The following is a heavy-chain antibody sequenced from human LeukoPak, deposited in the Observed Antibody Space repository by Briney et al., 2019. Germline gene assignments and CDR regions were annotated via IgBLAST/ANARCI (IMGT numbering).Heavy chain of an antibody. D-gene: IGHD2-2*01. CDR2: INPNSGDR. Sequence: ASVKVSCKASGYTFTSYDINWVRQATGQAPEWMGWINPNSGDRGYAQKFQGRVTITRNTSITTAYMELSSLRSEDTAVYYCTRHTSPTFDYWGQGTLVTVSS. J-gene: IGHJ4*02. CDR1: GYTFTSYD. V-gene: IGHV1-8*01. CDR3: TRHTSPTFDY.